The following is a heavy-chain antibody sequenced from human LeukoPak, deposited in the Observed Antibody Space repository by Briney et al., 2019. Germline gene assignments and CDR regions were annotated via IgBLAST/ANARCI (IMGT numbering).Heavy chain of an antibody. CDR1: GGTFSSYA. CDR2: IIPIFGTA. Sequence: EASVKVSCKASGGTFSSYAISWVRQAPGQGLEWMGGIIPIFGTANYAQKFQGRVTITADESTSTAYMELSSLRSEDTAVYYCARVVGIAVAEYYFDYWGQGTLVTVSS. D-gene: IGHD6-19*01. V-gene: IGHV1-69*13. CDR3: ARVVGIAVAEYYFDY. J-gene: IGHJ4*02.